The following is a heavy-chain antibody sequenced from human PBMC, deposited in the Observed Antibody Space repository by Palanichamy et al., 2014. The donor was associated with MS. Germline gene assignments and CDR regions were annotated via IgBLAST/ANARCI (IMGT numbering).Heavy chain of an antibody. CDR2: IDPRDSYT. Sequence: EVQLVQSGADVKKPGESLRISCQGSGFTFTSFWINWARQMPGGGLEWMGRIDPRDSYTQYSPSFEGHISLSVDNSISTAYLQWSSLKASDTAIYYCARIPSEPGPFDYWGQGTQVIVSS. CDR1: GFTFTSFW. D-gene: IGHD1-14*01. CDR3: ARIPSEPGPFDY. V-gene: IGHV5-10-1*03. J-gene: IGHJ4*02.